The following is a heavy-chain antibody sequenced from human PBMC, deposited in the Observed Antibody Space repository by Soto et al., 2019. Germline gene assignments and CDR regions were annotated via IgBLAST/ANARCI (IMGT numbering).Heavy chain of an antibody. CDR1: GGSISSSSYY. D-gene: IGHD3-22*01. Sequence: PSETLSLTCTVYGGSISSSSYYWGWIRQPPGKGMEWIGSIYNSESTYNNPSLKSRITKSVDTSKNQFSLKLKYMTAEDTTLYYCARRLYYDSSGFEGGGMDVWGQGTTVT. CDR2: IYNSEST. V-gene: IGHV4-39*01. CDR3: ARRLYYDSSGFEGGGMDV. J-gene: IGHJ6*02.